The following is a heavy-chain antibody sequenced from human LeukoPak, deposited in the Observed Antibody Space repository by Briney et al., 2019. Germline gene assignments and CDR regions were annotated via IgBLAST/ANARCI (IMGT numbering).Heavy chain of an antibody. D-gene: IGHD3-22*01. V-gene: IGHV3-30*04. J-gene: IGHJ4*02. CDR3: VRDRDSNGYYDY. CDR1: GFTFSNYP. CDR2: VSDDGNNI. Sequence: PGGSLRLSCAASGFTFSNYPMHWVRQAPGKGLEWVAVVSDDGNNIYYADSVKGRFTISRDNSKNTLYLQTNSLRAEDTALYYCVRDRDSNGYYDYWGQGTLVTVSS.